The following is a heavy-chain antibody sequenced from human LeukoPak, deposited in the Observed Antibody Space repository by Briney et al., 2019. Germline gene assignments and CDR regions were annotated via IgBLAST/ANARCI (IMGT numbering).Heavy chain of an antibody. V-gene: IGHV3-23*01. CDR2: ISGSGGST. CDR1: GFTFSSYA. J-gene: IGHJ4*02. CDR3: ARVARYGDYIGGSDY. Sequence: GGSLRLSCAASGFTFSSYAMSWVRQAPGKGLEWVSAISGSGGSTYYADSVKGRFTISRDNSKNTLYLQMNSLRAEDTAVYYCARVARYGDYIGGSDYWGQGALVTVSS. D-gene: IGHD4-17*01.